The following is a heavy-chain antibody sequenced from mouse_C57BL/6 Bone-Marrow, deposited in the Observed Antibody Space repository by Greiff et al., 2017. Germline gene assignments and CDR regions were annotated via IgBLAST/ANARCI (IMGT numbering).Heavy chain of an antibody. CDR1: GYTFTSYW. CDR2: IDPSDSYT. J-gene: IGHJ2*01. CDR3: ARSCIDGYPY. D-gene: IGHD2-3*01. V-gene: IGHV1-69*01. Sequence: VQLQQPGAELVMPGASVKLSCKASGYTFTSYWMHWVKQRPGQGLEWIGEIDPSDSYTNYNQKFKGKSTLTVDKSSSTAYMQLSSLTSEDSAVCYCARSCIDGYPYWCRGTTLTVSS.